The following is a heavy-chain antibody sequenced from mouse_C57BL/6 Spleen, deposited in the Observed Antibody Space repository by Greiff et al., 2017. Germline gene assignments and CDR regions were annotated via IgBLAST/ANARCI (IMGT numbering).Heavy chain of an antibody. D-gene: IGHD2-3*01. J-gene: IGHJ4*01. CDR3: ASYDGYSHYYAMDY. Sequence: QVQLQQPGAELVKPGASVKLSCKASGYTFTSYWMHWVKQRPGRGLEWIGRIDPNSGGTKYNEKFQSKATLTVDKPSSTAYMQLSSLTSEDSAVYYCASYDGYSHYYAMDYWGQGTSVTVSS. CDR2: IDPNSGGT. V-gene: IGHV1-72*01. CDR1: GYTFTSYW.